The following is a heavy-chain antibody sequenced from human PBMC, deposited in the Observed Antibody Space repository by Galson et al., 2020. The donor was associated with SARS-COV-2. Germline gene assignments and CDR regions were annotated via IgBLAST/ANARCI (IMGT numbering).Heavy chain of an antibody. J-gene: IGHJ4*02. CDR3: ARDLTTVTSISFDY. Sequence: GESLKISCAASGFTFSSYAMHWVRQAPGKGLEWVAVISYDGSNKYYADSVKGRFTISRDNSKNSLYLQMNSLRAEDTAVYYCARDLTTVTSISFDYWGQGTLVTVSS. CDR1: GFTFSSYA. D-gene: IGHD4-17*01. CDR2: ISYDGSNK. V-gene: IGHV3-30*04.